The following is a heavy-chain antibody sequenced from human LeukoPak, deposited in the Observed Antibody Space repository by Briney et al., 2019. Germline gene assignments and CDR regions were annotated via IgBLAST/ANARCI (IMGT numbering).Heavy chain of an antibody. Sequence: PSETLSLTCTVSGGSISSSTYYWGWIRQPPGRGLEWIGTIYYRGSTYYNPSLKSRVTISVDTSNNQFSLRPSSVTAADTAVYYCAILGTGSSWGQRTLVTVSS. D-gene: IGHD3-10*01. J-gene: IGHJ5*02. V-gene: IGHV4-39*01. CDR1: GGSISSSTYY. CDR2: IYYRGST. CDR3: AILGTGSS.